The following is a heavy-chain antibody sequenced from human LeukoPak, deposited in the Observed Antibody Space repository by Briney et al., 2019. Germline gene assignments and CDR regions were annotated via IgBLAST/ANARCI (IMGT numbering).Heavy chain of an antibody. Sequence: SETLSLTCAVYGGSFSGYYWSWIRQPPGKGLEWIGEINHSGSTNYNPSLKSRVTISVDTSKNQFSLKLSSVTAADTAVYYCARYTVVVVAATPDDAFDIWGRGTMVTVSS. J-gene: IGHJ3*02. CDR3: ARYTVVVVAATPDDAFDI. CDR2: INHSGST. D-gene: IGHD2-15*01. CDR1: GGSFSGYY. V-gene: IGHV4-34*01.